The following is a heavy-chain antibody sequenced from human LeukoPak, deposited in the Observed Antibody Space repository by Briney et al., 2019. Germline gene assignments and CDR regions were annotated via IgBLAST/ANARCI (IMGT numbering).Heavy chain of an antibody. D-gene: IGHD6-19*01. CDR3: ARDSIAVAAFLGFDP. Sequence: GGALRLSCAASGCTFSRYWMSWVRQAPGKGLEGVANIKQDGSEKYYVDSVKGGFTISSDNAKNSLYLQMNSLRAEDTAVYYCARDSIAVAAFLGFDPWGQGTLVTVSS. CDR1: GCTFSRYW. J-gene: IGHJ5*02. V-gene: IGHV3-7*01. CDR2: IKQDGSEK.